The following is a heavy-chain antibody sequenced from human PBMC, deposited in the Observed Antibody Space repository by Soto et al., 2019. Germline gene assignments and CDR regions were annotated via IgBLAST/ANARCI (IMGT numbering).Heavy chain of an antibody. V-gene: IGHV3-21*06. J-gene: IGHJ4*02. CDR3: ARDEDSSGWPEYFDY. Sequence: GSLRLSCVASGFTFKTHGMNWVRQTPGKGLEWVASIGSSSTYIHYSDSVKGRFTISRDNANNSVYLQMNSLRADDTAMYYCARDEDSSGWPEYFDYWGQGTLVTVSS. CDR2: IGSSSTYI. D-gene: IGHD6-19*01. CDR1: GFTFKTHG.